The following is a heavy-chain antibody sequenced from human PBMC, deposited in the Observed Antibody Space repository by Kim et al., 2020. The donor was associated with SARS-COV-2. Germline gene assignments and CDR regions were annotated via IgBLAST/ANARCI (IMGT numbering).Heavy chain of an antibody. V-gene: IGHV3-30*03. D-gene: IGHD6-13*01. Sequence: GGSLRLSCAASGFTFSSYGMHWVRQAPGKGLEWVAVISYDGSNKYYADSVKGRFTISRDNSKNTLYLQMNSLRAEDTAVYYCASQEAIAATPEDFDYWG. CDR1: GFTFSSYG. CDR2: ISYDGSNK. CDR3: ASQEAIAATPEDFDY. J-gene: IGHJ4*01.